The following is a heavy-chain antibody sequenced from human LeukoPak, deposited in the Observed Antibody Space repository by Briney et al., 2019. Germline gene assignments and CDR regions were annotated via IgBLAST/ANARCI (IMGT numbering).Heavy chain of an antibody. V-gene: IGHV3-21*01. Sequence: GGSLRLSCAASGFTFSSYSMNWVRQAPGKGLEWVSSISSSSSYIYYADSVKGRFTISRDNAKNSLYLQMNSLRAEDTAVYYCARKPTQYYYYYHYMDVWGKGTTVTVSS. CDR2: ISSSSSYI. J-gene: IGHJ6*03. CDR3: ARKPTQYYYYYHYMDV. CDR1: GFTFSSYS.